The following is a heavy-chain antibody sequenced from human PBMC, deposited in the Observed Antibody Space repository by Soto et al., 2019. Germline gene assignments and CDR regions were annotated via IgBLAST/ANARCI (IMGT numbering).Heavy chain of an antibody. V-gene: IGHV3-66*01. D-gene: IGHD3-3*01. CDR2: IYSGGST. J-gene: IGHJ6*03. Sequence: EVQLVESGGGLVQPGGSLRLSCAASGFTVSSNYMSWVRQAPGKGLEWVSVIYSGGSTYYADSVKGRFTISRDNSKNTLERQMNSRRAEDTAVYYCARAHYDFWSGYFHYYYYMDVWGKGTTVTVSS. CDR1: GFTVSSNY. CDR3: ARAHYDFWSGYFHYYYYMDV.